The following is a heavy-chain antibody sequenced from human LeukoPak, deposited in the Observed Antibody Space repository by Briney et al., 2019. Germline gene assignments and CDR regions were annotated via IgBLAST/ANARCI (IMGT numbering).Heavy chain of an antibody. Sequence: ASVKASCKASGYTFTGYYMHWVRQAPGQGLEWMGWINPNSGGTNYAQKFQGRVTMTRDTSISTAYMELSRLRSDDTAVYYCARRGASYQLLGYWGQGTLVTVSS. D-gene: IGHD2-2*01. J-gene: IGHJ4*02. CDR1: GYTFTGYY. CDR3: ARRGASYQLLGY. CDR2: INPNSGGT. V-gene: IGHV1-2*02.